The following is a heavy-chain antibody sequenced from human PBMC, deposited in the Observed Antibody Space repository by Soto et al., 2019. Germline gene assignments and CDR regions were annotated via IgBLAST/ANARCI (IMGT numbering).Heavy chain of an antibody. CDR3: ARDRSLIFAVPPYGMDV. Sequence: EVQLVEAGGALVQPGDSLSLSCVVSGFTFSSHDMNWVRQAPGKGPEWVARISESGGSTSYADSVKGRFTISRDNARDSLYLHMDNLRAEDTAVYYCARDRSLIFAVPPYGMDVWGQGTTVIVSS. V-gene: IGHV3-48*03. CDR1: GFTFSSHD. D-gene: IGHD3-3*01. J-gene: IGHJ6*02. CDR2: ISESGGST.